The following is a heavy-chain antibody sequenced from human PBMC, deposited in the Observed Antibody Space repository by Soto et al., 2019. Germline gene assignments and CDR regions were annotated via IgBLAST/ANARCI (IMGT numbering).Heavy chain of an antibody. Sequence: GGSLRLSCAASGFTFSSYAMHWVRQAPGKGLEWVAVISYDGSNKYYADSVKGRFTISRDNSKNTLYLQMNSLRAEDTAVYYCARAPSSSGYYYWGQGTLVTVSS. J-gene: IGHJ4*02. CDR1: GFTFSSYA. V-gene: IGHV3-30-3*01. D-gene: IGHD3-22*01. CDR3: ARAPSSSGYYY. CDR2: ISYDGSNK.